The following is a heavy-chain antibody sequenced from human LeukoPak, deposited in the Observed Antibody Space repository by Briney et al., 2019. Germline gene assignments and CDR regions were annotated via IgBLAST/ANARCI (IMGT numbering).Heavy chain of an antibody. J-gene: IGHJ4*02. CDR3: ARGDELVGIAAAGRFDY. V-gene: IGHV4-34*01. D-gene: IGHD6-13*01. Sequence: PSETLSLTCAVYGGSFSGYYWSWIRQPPGKGVERSGEINHSGSTNYNPSLKSRVTISIDTSKNQFSLKLSSVTAADTAVYYCARGDELVGIAAAGRFDYWGQGTLVTASS. CDR2: INHSGST. CDR1: GGSFSGYY.